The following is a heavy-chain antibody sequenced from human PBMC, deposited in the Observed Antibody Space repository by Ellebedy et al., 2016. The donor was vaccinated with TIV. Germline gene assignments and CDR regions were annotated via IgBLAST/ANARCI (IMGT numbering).Heavy chain of an antibody. CDR3: AKDPVGVGPAFDV. J-gene: IGHJ3*01. D-gene: IGHD4-23*01. V-gene: IGHV3-23*01. Sequence: PGGSLRLSCAASGLTFSSHAMSWVRQAPGKGLEWVSSITESGGKPYYADSVKGRFTISRDNSQDTLFLQMNSLRAEDTAIYFCAKDPVGVGPAFDVWGQGTMVTVSS. CDR2: ITESGGKP. CDR1: GLTFSSHA.